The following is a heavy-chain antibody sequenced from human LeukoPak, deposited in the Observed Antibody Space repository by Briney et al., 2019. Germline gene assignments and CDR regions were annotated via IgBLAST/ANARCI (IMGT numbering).Heavy chain of an antibody. CDR3: AKESGITMVRGVLDY. Sequence: GGSLRLSCAASGFTFSSYAMSWVRQAPGKGLEGVSAISGSGGSTYYADSVKGRFTISRDNSKNTLYLQMNSLRAEDMAVYYCAKESGITMVRGVLDYWGQGTLVTVSS. D-gene: IGHD3-10*01. CDR2: ISGSGGST. V-gene: IGHV3-23*01. J-gene: IGHJ4*02. CDR1: GFTFSSYA.